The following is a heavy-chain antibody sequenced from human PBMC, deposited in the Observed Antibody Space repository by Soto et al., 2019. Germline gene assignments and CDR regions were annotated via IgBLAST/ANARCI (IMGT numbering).Heavy chain of an antibody. D-gene: IGHD3-3*01. V-gene: IGHV3-7*01. J-gene: IGHJ4*02. CDR2: IKQDGSEK. CDR3: AYDLPYITIFGIAQNY. CDR1: GFTFSSYW. Sequence: GGSLRLSCAASGFTFSSYWMSWVRQAPGKGLGWVANIKQDGSEKYYVDSVKGRFTISRDNAKNSLYLQMNSLRAEDTAVYYCAYDLPYITIFGIAQNYWGQGTLVTVSS.